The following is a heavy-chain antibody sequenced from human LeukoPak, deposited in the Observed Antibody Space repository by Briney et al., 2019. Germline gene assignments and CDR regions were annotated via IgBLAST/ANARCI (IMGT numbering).Heavy chain of an antibody. CDR3: ARDSSGWYRADY. J-gene: IGHJ4*02. V-gene: IGHV3-21*01. CDR2: ISSSSSYI. Sequence: GGSLRLSCAASGLTFSSYSMNWVRQAPGKGLEWVSSISSSSSYIYYADSVKGRFTISRDNAKNSLYLQMNSLRAEDTAVYYCARDSSGWYRADYWGQGTLVTVSS. D-gene: IGHD6-19*01. CDR1: GLTFSSYS.